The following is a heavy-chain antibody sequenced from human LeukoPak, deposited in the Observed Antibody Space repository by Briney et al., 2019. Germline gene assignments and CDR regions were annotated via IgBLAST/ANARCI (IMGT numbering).Heavy chain of an antibody. CDR2: ISYDGSNK. CDR1: GFTLSSYG. Sequence: GGSLRLSCAASGFTLSSYGMHWVRQAPGKGLEWVAVISYDGSNKYYADSVKGRFTISRDNSKNTLYLQMNSLRAEDTAVYYCARDGGFDYWGQGTLVTVSS. D-gene: IGHD3-16*01. V-gene: IGHV3-30*03. CDR3: ARDGGFDY. J-gene: IGHJ4*02.